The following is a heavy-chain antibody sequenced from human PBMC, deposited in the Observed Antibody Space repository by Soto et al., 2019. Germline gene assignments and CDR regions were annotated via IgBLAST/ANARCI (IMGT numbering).Heavy chain of an antibody. J-gene: IGHJ6*02. CDR2: IKQDGSEK. CDR1: GFTFSSYL. V-gene: IGHV3-7*01. D-gene: IGHD6-19*01. Sequence: GESLRLSWAASGFTFSSYLMSWGGQAPGKGLEWVANIKQDGSEKYYVDSVKGRFTISRDNAKNSLYLQMNSLRAEDTAVYYCARLYPGSGWPYHYYGMDVWGQGTTVTVSS. CDR3: ARLYPGSGWPYHYYGMDV.